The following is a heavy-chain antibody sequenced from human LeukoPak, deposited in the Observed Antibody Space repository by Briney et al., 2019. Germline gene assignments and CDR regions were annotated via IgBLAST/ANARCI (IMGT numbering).Heavy chain of an antibody. J-gene: IGHJ5*02. CDR3: TRGLYYYETKS. D-gene: IGHD3-22*01. Sequence: GGSLRLSCAASGFTFSSYMMNWVRQAPGKGLEWVSSINSGSTYTYYTESVKGRFTVSRDNAKNSLYLQITSLRAEDTAIYYCTRGLYYYETKSWGQGILVTVSS. V-gene: IGHV3-21*04. CDR1: GFTFSSYM. CDR2: INSGSTYT.